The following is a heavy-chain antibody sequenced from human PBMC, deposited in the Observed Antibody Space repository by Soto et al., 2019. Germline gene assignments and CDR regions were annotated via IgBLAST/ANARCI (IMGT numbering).Heavy chain of an antibody. J-gene: IGHJ4*02. CDR2: ISGGGTST. V-gene: IGHV3-23*01. CDR3: ARAGGLVQFSSVGY. CDR1: GFTFSSYA. Sequence: GGSLRLSCAASGFTFSSYAMSWVRQAPGKGLEWVSGISGGGTSTYYADAVTGRFTISRDNSKNTLYLQMNSLRAEDTAVYYCARAGGLVQFSSVGYWGQGTLVTVSS. D-gene: IGHD6-19*01.